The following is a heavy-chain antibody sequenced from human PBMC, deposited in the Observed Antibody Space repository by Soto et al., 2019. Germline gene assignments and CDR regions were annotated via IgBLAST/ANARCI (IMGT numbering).Heavy chain of an antibody. CDR2: IYSGVIT. J-gene: IGHJ4*02. CDR3: ARESKLRCIDY. CDR1: WFTVRSNY. D-gene: IGHD5-12*01. V-gene: IGHV3-53*04. Sequence: GGALRRSCAASWFTVRSNYMSWVRQAPGNGLDCVSVIYSGVITYXXDCVKGRXXISRQNSKNTLYLQMXILRAECTAAYYCARESKLRCIDYWRQGTLVTXSS.